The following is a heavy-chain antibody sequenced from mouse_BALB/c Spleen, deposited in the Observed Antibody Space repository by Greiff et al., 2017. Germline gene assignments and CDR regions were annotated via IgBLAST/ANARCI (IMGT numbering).Heavy chain of an antibody. D-gene: IGHD2-1*01. CDR3: ARGGNYSYAMDY. V-gene: IGHV1-7*01. CDR2: INPSTGYT. J-gene: IGHJ4*01. CDR1: GYTFTSYW. Sequence: VKLMESGAELAKPGASVKMSCKASGYTFTSYWMHWVKQRPGQGLEWIGYINPSTGYTEYNQKFKDKATLTADKSSSTAYMQLSSLTSEDSAVYYCARGGNYSYAMDYWGQGTSVTVSS.